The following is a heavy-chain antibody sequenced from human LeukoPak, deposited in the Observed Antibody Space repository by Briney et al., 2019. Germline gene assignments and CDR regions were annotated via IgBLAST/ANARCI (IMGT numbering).Heavy chain of an antibody. Sequence: PGGSLRLSCAASGFTFNVYNMNWVRQAPGKGLEWVSYISSGSTTIYYADSVKGRFTVSRDTAKNSLCLQMNSLRDEDTAVYYCARSHGYFDYWGQGTLVTVSS. V-gene: IGHV3-48*02. CDR1: GFTFNVYN. CDR2: ISSGSTTI. J-gene: IGHJ4*02. CDR3: ARSHGYFDY.